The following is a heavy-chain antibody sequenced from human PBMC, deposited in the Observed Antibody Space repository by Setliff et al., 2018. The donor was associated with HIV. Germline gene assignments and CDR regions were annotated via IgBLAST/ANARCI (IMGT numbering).Heavy chain of an antibody. D-gene: IGHD3-10*01. J-gene: IGHJ5*02. CDR1: GGSISGFY. Sequence: KPSETLSLTCTVSGGSISGFYWNWIRQSAGKGLQWIGRIYDSGSTKYNPSLKSRVTMSLDTSKNQFSLELSSVTAADTAVYYCARSIHGGGSEPFDTWGQGILVTVSS. CDR3: ARSIHGGGSEPFDT. CDR2: IYDSGST. V-gene: IGHV4-4*07.